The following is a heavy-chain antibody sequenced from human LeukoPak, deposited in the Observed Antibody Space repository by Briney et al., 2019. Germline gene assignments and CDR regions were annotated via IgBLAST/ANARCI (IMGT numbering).Heavy chain of an antibody. CDR3: ARGAYYYDSSGLPRGGY. Sequence: GGSLRFSCAASGFTFSSYGMHWVRQAPGKGLEWVAVIWYDRSNKYYADSVKGRFTISRDNSKNTLYLQVNSLRAEDTAVYYCARGAYYYDSSGLPRGGYWGQGTLVTVSS. CDR1: GFTFSSYG. V-gene: IGHV3-33*01. D-gene: IGHD3-22*01. J-gene: IGHJ4*02. CDR2: IWYDRSNK.